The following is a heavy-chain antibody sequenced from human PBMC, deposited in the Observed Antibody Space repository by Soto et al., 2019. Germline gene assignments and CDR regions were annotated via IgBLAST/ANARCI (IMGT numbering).Heavy chain of an antibody. CDR3: ASPYIVGDMWDAFDI. V-gene: IGHV1-69*13. Sequence: SVKVSCKASGGTFSSYAISWVRQAPGQGLEWMGGIIPIFGTANYAQKFQGRVTITADESTSTAYMELSSLRSEDTAVYYCASPYIVGDMWDAFDIWGQGTMVTVSS. J-gene: IGHJ3*02. D-gene: IGHD1-26*01. CDR2: IIPIFGTA. CDR1: GGTFSSYA.